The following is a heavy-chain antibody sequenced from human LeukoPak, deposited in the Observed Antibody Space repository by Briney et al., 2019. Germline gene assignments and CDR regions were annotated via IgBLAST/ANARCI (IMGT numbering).Heavy chain of an antibody. CDR3: ASSTVVTAPDY. CDR1: GFSFNNYW. D-gene: IGHD2-21*02. V-gene: IGHV3-7*01. J-gene: IGHJ4*02. CDR2: IKQDGSDK. Sequence: GGSLRLSCAASGFSFNNYWMHWVRQAPGKGLEWVANIKQDGSDKYYVDSVKGRFTISRDNAKNSLYLQMNSLRAEDTAVYYCASSTVVTAPDYWGQGTLVTVSS.